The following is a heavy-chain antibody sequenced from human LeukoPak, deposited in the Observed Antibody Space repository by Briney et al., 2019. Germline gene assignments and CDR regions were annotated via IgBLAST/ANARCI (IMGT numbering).Heavy chain of an antibody. CDR3: ARDYRYSYGSYYFDY. J-gene: IGHJ4*02. Sequence: GGSLRLSCAASGFTFSSYSMNWVRQAPGKGLEWVSSISSSSSYIYYADSVKGRFTISRDNAKNSLYLQMNSLRAEDTAVYYCARDYRYSYGSYYFDYWGQGTLVTVSS. D-gene: IGHD5-18*01. CDR1: GFTFSSYS. CDR2: ISSSSSYI. V-gene: IGHV3-21*01.